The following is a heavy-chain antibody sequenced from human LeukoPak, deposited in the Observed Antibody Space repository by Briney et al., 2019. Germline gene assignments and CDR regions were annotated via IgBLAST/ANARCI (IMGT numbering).Heavy chain of an antibody. CDR2: INPNSGGT. Sequence: ASVKVSCKASGYTFTSYYMHWVRQAPGQGLERMGWINPNSGGTNYAQKFQGRVTMTRDTSISTAYMELSRLRSDDTAMYYCARSSGWKYNIDYWGQGTLVTVSS. D-gene: IGHD6-19*01. CDR3: ARSSGWKYNIDY. CDR1: GYTFTSYY. V-gene: IGHV1-2*02. J-gene: IGHJ4*02.